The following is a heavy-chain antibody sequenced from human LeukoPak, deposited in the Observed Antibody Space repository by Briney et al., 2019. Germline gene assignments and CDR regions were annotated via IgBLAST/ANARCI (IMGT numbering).Heavy chain of an antibody. D-gene: IGHD3-10*01. CDR2: INTNTGNP. CDR3: ARGGMVRGVMRYYYMDV. CDR1: GYTFTSYA. Sequence: ASVKVSCKASGYTFTSYAMNWVRQAPGQGREWMGWINTNTGNPTYAQGFTGRFVFSLDTSVSTAYLQISSLKAEDTAVYYCARGGMVRGVMRYYYMDVWGKGTTVTVSS. V-gene: IGHV7-4-1*02. J-gene: IGHJ6*03.